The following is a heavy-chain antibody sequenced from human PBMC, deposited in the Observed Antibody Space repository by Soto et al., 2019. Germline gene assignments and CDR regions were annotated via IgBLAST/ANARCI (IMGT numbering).Heavy chain of an antibody. V-gene: IGHV4-59*08. CDR1: GGSISSYY. D-gene: IGHD2-2*01. Sequence: SQTLSLTCPVSGGSISSYYWSWIRQPPGKGLEWIGYIYYSGSTNYNPSLKSRVTISVDTSKNQFSLKLSSVTAADTAVCYCARQVGYCSSTSCYFVHDAYYYMDVWGKGTTVTVSS. J-gene: IGHJ6*03. CDR2: IYYSGST. CDR3: ARQVGYCSSTSCYFVHDAYYYMDV.